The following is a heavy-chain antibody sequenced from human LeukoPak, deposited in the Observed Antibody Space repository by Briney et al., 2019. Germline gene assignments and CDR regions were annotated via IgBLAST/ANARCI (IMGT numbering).Heavy chain of an antibody. V-gene: IGHV4-59*11. J-gene: IGHJ6*04. D-gene: IGHD3/OR15-3a*01. CDR3: ARFGLYYDMDV. Sequence: SETLSLTCTVTGGSISGHYWTWTRQPPGEGLQWIGQIHYSGKADYNPSLRSRITISVDTSKNQMFLKLSSVTAADTAVYYCARFGLYYDMDVWGKGTTVTVSS. CDR2: IHYSGKA. CDR1: GGSISGHY.